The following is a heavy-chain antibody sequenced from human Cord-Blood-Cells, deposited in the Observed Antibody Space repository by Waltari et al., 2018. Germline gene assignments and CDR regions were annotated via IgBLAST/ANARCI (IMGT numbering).Heavy chain of an antibody. V-gene: IGHV4-34*01. D-gene: IGHD2-2*02. J-gene: IGHJ3*02. CDR1: GGSFSGYY. CDR3: ARGPYCSSTSCYNAFDI. CDR2: INHSGST. Sequence: QVQLQQWGAGLLKPSETLSLTCAVYGGSFSGYYWSWIRQPPGKGLEWIGEINHSGSTNYSPALKRRVTISVDTSKNQFSLKLSSVTAADTAVYYCARGPYCSSTSCYNAFDIWGQGTMVTVSS.